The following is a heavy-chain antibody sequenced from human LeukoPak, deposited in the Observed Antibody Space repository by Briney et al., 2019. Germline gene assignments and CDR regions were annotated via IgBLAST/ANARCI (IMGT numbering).Heavy chain of an antibody. CDR2: IKSKTDGGTT. Sequence: GGSLRLSCAASGFTFSNAWMSWVRQAPGKGLEWVGRIKSKTDGGTTDYAAPVKGRFTISRDDSKNTLYLQMNSLKTEDTAVYYCTTENIVVVVAATFDYWGQGTLVAVSS. D-gene: IGHD2-15*01. J-gene: IGHJ4*02. CDR3: TTENIVVVVAATFDY. V-gene: IGHV3-15*01. CDR1: GFTFSNAW.